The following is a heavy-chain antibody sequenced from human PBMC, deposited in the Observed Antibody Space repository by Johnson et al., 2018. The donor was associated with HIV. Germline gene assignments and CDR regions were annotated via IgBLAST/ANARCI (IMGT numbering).Heavy chain of an antibody. Sequence: QVQLMESGGGVVQPGRSLRLSCAASGFTFSSYAMHWVRQAPGKGLEWVAVISYDGSNKYYADSVKGRFTISRDNSKNTLYLQMNSLRPEDTAVYFCARGFSGNWHIGFDVWGQGTMVTVSS. D-gene: IGHD3-22*01. CDR3: ARGFSGNWHIGFDV. V-gene: IGHV3-30*04. CDR1: GFTFSSYA. CDR2: ISYDGSNK. J-gene: IGHJ3*01.